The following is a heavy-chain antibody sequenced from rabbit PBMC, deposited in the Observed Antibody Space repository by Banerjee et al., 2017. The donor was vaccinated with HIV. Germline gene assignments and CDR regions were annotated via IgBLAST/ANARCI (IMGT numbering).Heavy chain of an antibody. J-gene: IGHJ4*01. CDR3: ARDLAGVIGWNFNL. D-gene: IGHD4-1*01. V-gene: IGHV1S45*01. Sequence: QEQLVESGGGLVQPEGSLTLTCKASGFDLSSGYYMCWVRQAPGKGLEWIACIYSGSSGSTYYASRAKGRFTISKTSSTTVTLQMTSLTAADTATYFCARDLAGVIGWNFNLWGPGTLVTVS. CDR1: GFDLSSGYY. CDR2: IYSGSSGST.